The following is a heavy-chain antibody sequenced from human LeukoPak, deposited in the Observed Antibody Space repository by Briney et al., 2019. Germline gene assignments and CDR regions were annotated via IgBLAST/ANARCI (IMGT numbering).Heavy chain of an antibody. Sequence: SETLSLTCTVSGDSISSSTYSTTYYWGWIRQPPGKGLEWIGSITYSGTTHYNASLKSRVTISVDTSKNQFSLKLNSVSAADTAVYYCARHISSGGTYAHFDYWGQGTLVTVSS. CDR1: GDSISSSTYSTTYY. J-gene: IGHJ4*02. V-gene: IGHV4-39*01. CDR2: ITYSGTT. CDR3: ARHISSGGTYAHFDY. D-gene: IGHD1-26*01.